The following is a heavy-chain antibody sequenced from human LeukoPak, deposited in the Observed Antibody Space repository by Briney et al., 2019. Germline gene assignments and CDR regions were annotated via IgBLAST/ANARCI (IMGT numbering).Heavy chain of an antibody. CDR1: GFTFSNYA. CDR2: ISDSGDTP. CDR3: VQLLDDNPIRWYFGL. V-gene: IGHV3-23*01. J-gene: IGHJ2*01. Sequence: GGSLRLSCTASGFTFSNYAMSWVRQAPGKGLKWVSSISDSGDTPYYADSVKGLFTISRDNSKNTLYLQMSSLRAEDTAVYYCVQLLDDNPIRWYFGLWGRGTLVTVSS. D-gene: IGHD1-14*01.